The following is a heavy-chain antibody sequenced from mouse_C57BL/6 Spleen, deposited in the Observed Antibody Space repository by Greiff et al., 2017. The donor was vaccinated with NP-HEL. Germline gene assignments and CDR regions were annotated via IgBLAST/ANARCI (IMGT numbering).Heavy chain of an antibody. J-gene: IGHJ1*03. V-gene: IGHV1-62-2*01. Sequence: VKLVESGAELVKPGASVKLSCKASGYTFTEYTIHWVKQRSGQGLEWIGWFYPGSGSIKYNEKFKDKATLTADKSSSTVYMELSRLTSEDSAVYFCARHEEEVSGPYWYFDVWGTGTTVTVSS. D-gene: IGHD3-2*02. CDR3: ARHEEEVSGPYWYFDV. CDR1: GYTFTEYT. CDR2: FYPGSGSI.